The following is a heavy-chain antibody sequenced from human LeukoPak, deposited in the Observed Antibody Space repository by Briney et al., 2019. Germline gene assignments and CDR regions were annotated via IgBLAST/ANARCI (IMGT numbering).Heavy chain of an antibody. CDR1: GGSISSYY. V-gene: IGHV4-59*01. D-gene: IGHD2-2*02. Sequence: PSETLSLTCTVSGGSISSYYWSWIRQPPGKGLEWIGYIYYSGSTNYNPSLKSRVTISVDTFKNQFSLKLSSVTAADTAVYYCASTIPGVTPMYYYGMDVWGQGTTVTVSS. CDR3: ASTIPGVTPMYYYGMDV. CDR2: IYYSGST. J-gene: IGHJ6*02.